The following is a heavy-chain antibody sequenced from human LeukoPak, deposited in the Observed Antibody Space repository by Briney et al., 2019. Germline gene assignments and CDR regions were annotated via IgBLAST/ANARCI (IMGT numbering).Heavy chain of an antibody. Sequence: PSETLSLTPTVPVGSTTSYYWSWIRHPPGKGLEWIGYIYYSGSTNYNPSLKSRVTISVDTSKNQFSLKLSSVTAADTAVYYFAIYYYGSGSYDWFDPWGQGTLVTVSS. CDR3: AIYYYGSGSYDWFDP. CDR1: VGSTTSYY. J-gene: IGHJ5*02. V-gene: IGHV4-59*01. D-gene: IGHD3-10*01. CDR2: IYYSGST.